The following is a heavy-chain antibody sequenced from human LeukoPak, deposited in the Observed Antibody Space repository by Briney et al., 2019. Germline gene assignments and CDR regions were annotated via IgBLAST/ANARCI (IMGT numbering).Heavy chain of an antibody. J-gene: IGHJ3*02. CDR1: GGSISSSSYY. D-gene: IGHD4-17*01. Sequence: SETLSLTCTVSGGSISSSSYYWGWIRQPPGKGLEWIGSIYYSGSTYYNPSLKSRVTISVDTSKNQFSLKLSSVTAADTAVYYCASPDYGDPREAFDIWGQGTMVTVSS. CDR3: ASPDYGDPREAFDI. CDR2: IYYSGST. V-gene: IGHV4-39*01.